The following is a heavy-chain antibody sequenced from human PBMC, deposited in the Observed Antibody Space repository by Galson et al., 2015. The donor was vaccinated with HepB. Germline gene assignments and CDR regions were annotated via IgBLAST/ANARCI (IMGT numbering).Heavy chain of an antibody. V-gene: IGHV3-33*01. D-gene: IGHD2-2*01. J-gene: IGHJ5*02. CDR2: IWHDGSIK. CDR3: APTMPCP. CDR1: GFTFSSYG. Sequence: SLRLSCAASGFTFSSYGMHWVRQAPGKGLEWVAVIWHDGSIKYYGDSVTGRFTVSGDNSKNTLYLRMNSLRAEDTAVYYCAPTMPCPWGQGTLVTVSS.